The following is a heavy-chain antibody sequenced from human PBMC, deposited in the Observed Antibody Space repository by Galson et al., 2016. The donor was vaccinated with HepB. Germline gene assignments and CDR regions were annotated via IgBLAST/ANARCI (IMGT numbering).Heavy chain of an antibody. Sequence: SLRLSCAASGFTFSSFSMNWVRQAPGKGLEWVSYIYSSSSNIYYADSVKGRFTISRDNARNSLYLQMNSLRAEDTAVYYCATYSGSYRLGYWGQGTLLTVS. CDR1: GFTFSSFS. D-gene: IGHD1-26*01. V-gene: IGHV3-48*01. J-gene: IGHJ4*02. CDR2: IYSSSSNI. CDR3: ATYSGSYRLGY.